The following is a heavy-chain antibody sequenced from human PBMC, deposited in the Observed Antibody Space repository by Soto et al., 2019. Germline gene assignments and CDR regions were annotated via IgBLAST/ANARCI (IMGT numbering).Heavy chain of an antibody. D-gene: IGHD3-10*01. V-gene: IGHV1-24*01. CDR3: AAALNYGSGSYSGSAYYFDL. J-gene: IGHJ4*02. CDR1: GHRFTELS. Sequence: ASVKVSCKASGHRFTELSMHWVRQAPGKGLEWMGGFDPEDALTIYAQKFQGRVKMTEDASTDTAYLDLSGLRSDDTAVYYCAAALNYGSGSYSGSAYYFDLWGQGTLVTVSS. CDR2: FDPEDALT.